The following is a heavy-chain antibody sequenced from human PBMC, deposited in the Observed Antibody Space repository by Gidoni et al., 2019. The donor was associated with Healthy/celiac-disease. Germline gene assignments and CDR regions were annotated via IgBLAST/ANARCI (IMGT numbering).Heavy chain of an antibody. Sequence: QVQLVQSGAEVKKPGSSVKVSCKASGGTFSSYTISWVRQAPGQGLEWMGRIIPILGIANYAQKFQGRVTITADKSTSTAYMELSSLRSEDTAVYYCARDPSPGCSGGSCYEKGLDYWGQGTLVTVSS. CDR2: IIPILGIA. CDR1: GGTFSSYT. J-gene: IGHJ4*02. D-gene: IGHD2-15*01. V-gene: IGHV1-69*08. CDR3: ARDPSPGCSGGSCYEKGLDY.